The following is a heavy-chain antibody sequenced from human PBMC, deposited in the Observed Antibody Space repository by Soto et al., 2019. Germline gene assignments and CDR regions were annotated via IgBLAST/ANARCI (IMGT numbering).Heavy chain of an antibody. CDR1: GYTFTSYY. J-gene: IGHJ6*02. CDR2: INPSGGST. Sequence: ASVKVSCKASGYTFTSYYMHWVRQAPGQGLEWMGIINPSGGSTSYAQKFQGRVTMTRDTSTSTVYLELSSLRSEDTAVYYCARVQVRGVIRPGYYYYGMDVWGQGTTVTVSS. V-gene: IGHV1-46*01. D-gene: IGHD3-10*01. CDR3: ARVQVRGVIRPGYYYYGMDV.